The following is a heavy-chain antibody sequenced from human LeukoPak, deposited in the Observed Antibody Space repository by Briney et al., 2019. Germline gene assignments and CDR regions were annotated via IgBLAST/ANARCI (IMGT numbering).Heavy chain of an antibody. CDR1: GSISSYY. Sequence: SETLPHLHCLCGSISSYYWSWIRQPPGKGLEWIGYIYYSGSTNYNPSLKSRVTISVDTSKNQFSLKLSSVTAADTAVYYCARRYSSGWYRGDWHFDLWGRGTLVTVSS. CDR3: ARRYSSGWYRGDWHFDL. D-gene: IGHD6-19*01. J-gene: IGHJ2*01. V-gene: IGHV4-59*08. CDR2: IYYSGST.